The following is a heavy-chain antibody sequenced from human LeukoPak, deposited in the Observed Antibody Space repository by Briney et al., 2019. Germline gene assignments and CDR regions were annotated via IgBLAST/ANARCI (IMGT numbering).Heavy chain of an antibody. D-gene: IGHD2-2*02. CDR1: GGSISSGDYY. CDR3: ARVSLDCSSTSCYTLFDY. CDR2: IYYSGST. Sequence: SQTLSLTRTVPGGSISSGDYYWSWIRQPPGKGLEWIGYIYYSGSTYYNPSLKSRVTISVDTSKNQFSLKLSSVTAADTAVYYCARVSLDCSSTSCYTLFDYWGQGTLVTVSS. J-gene: IGHJ4*02. V-gene: IGHV4-30-4*08.